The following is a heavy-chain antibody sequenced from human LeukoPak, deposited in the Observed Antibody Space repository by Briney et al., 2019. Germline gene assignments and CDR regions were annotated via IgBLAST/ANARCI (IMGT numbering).Heavy chain of an antibody. CDR3: AKGGVSYTYYFDC. V-gene: IGHV3-23*01. CDR1: GFTFSKYT. J-gene: IGHJ4*02. CDR2: ISGSGAST. Sequence: GGSLRLSCVASGFTFSKYTMSWVRPAPGKGLEWVSGISGSGASTYSADFVKGRFTISRDTSKNTLYLQLNSLRAEDTAVYYCAKGGVSYTYYFDCWGQGTLVTVSS. D-gene: IGHD2-8*01.